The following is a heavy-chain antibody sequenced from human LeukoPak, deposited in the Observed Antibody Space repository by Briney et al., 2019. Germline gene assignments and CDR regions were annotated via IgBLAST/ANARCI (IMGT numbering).Heavy chain of an antibody. J-gene: IGHJ4*02. V-gene: IGHV3-53*01. CDR1: GFTVSSNY. Sequence: GGSLRRSCAASGFTVSSNYMGWVRQAPGKGLEWVSVIYSGGNTYYADSVKGRFTISRDNSRNTMDLQMNSLRAEDTAVYYCARCDSSSWYGIDYWGQGTLVTVSS. CDR2: IYSGGNT. D-gene: IGHD6-13*01. CDR3: ARCDSSSWYGIDY.